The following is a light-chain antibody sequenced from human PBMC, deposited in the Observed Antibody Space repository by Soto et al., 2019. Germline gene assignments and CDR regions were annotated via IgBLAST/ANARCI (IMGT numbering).Light chain of an antibody. CDR2: DAS. Sequence: QAVVTQEPSLTVSPGGTVSLTCGSSTGAVTSGHHPHWFQQKPGQAPRTLIYDASSKHSWTPARFSGSLLAGKAALTLSGAQPEDEADYYCLLSYSGARVFGGGTKVTVL. J-gene: IGLJ2*01. V-gene: IGLV7-46*01. CDR3: LLSYSGARV. CDR1: TGAVTSGHH.